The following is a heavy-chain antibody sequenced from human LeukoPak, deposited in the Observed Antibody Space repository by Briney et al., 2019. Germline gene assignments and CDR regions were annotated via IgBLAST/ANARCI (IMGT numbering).Heavy chain of an antibody. CDR2: INAGNGNT. CDR3: ARSSSWSDAFDI. CDR1: GYTFTSYA. V-gene: IGHV1-3*01. J-gene: IGHJ3*02. Sequence: ASVKVSCKASGYTFTSYAMHWVRQAPGQRLEWMGWINAGNGNTKYSQKFQGRVTMTRDTSISTAYMELSRLRSDDTAVYYCARSSSWSDAFDIWGQGTMVTVSS. D-gene: IGHD6-13*01.